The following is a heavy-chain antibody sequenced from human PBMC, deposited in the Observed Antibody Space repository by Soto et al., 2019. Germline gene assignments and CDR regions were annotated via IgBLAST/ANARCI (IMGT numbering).Heavy chain of an antibody. V-gene: IGHV3-30*18. CDR3: AKGSGQWLTQPILDH. Sequence: QVQLVESGGGVVQPGRSLRLSCAASGFTFSSYGMHWVRQAPGKGLEGVAVISYDGSNKYYADSVKGRFTISRDNSKNTLYLQMNSLRAEDRAVYCCAKGSGQWLTQPILDHWGQGNLVTVSS. J-gene: IGHJ4*02. CDR2: ISYDGSNK. CDR1: GFTFSSYG. D-gene: IGHD6-19*01.